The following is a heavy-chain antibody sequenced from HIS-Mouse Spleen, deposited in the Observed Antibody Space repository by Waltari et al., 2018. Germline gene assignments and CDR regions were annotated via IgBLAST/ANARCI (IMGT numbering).Heavy chain of an antibody. V-gene: IGHV3-30*18. D-gene: IGHD5-12*01. CDR1: GCTFRSYG. J-gene: IGHJ4*02. CDR3: AKAWYSGYDY. CDR2: ISYDGSNK. Sequence: QVQLVESGGGVVQPGRSLRLSCAASGCTFRSYGMHWVRQAPGKGLEWVAVISYDGSNKYYADSVKGRFTISRDNSKNTLYLQMNSLRAEDTAVYYCAKAWYSGYDYWGQGTLVTVSS.